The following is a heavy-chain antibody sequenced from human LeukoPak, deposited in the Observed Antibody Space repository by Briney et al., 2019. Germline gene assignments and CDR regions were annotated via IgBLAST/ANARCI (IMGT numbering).Heavy chain of an antibody. CDR2: ISDSGGNT. CDR3: ARGGFLGPDY. CDR1: GFTFSSYA. J-gene: IGHJ4*02. D-gene: IGHD3-16*01. V-gene: IGHV3-23*01. Sequence: PGGSLRLSCAASGFTFSSYAMTWVRPAPGKGRGWVSTISDSGGNTYYADSVAGRFTISRGNSRDTLYLQMNSLRADDTAVYFCARGGFLGPDYWGQGTLVTVSS.